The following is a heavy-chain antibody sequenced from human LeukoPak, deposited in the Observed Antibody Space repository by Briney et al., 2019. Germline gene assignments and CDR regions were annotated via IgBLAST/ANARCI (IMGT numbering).Heavy chain of an antibody. D-gene: IGHD3-9*01. V-gene: IGHV3-23*01. CDR3: ARTRDILTDYSIDF. Sequence: PGGSLRLSCAASGFTFTNYAMTWVRQAPGKGLDWVSGMSGSGAGTYYADSVKGRFTISRDNSKNTLYLQMNSLRAEDTAIYYCARTRDILTDYSIDFWGQGTLVTVSS. J-gene: IGHJ4*02. CDR1: GFTFTNYA. CDR2: MSGSGAGT.